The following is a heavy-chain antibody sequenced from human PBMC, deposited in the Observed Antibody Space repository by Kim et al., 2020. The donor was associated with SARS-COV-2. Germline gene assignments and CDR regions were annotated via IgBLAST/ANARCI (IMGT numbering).Heavy chain of an antibody. CDR1: GYTFTSYA. D-gene: IGHD2-2*01. CDR2: INTNTGNP. CDR3: ASRYCSSTSCSFYYYYGMDV. Sequence: ASVKVSCKASGYTFTSYAMNWVRQAPGQGLEWMGWINTNTGNPTYAQGFTGRFVFSLDTSVSTAYLQISSLKAEDTAVYYCASRYCSSTSCSFYYYYGMDVWGQGTTVTVSS. V-gene: IGHV7-4-1*02. J-gene: IGHJ6*02.